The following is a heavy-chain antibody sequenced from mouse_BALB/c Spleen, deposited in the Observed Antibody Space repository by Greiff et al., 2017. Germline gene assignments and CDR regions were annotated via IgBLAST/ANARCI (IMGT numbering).Heavy chain of an antibody. Sequence: EVQLVESGGGLVKPGGSLKLSCAASGFAFSSYDMSWVRQTPEKRLEWVAYISSGGGSTYYPDTVKGRFTISRDNAKTTLYLQMSSLKSEDTAMYYCARPYYGSSYPFAYWGRGTLVTVSA. CDR2: ISSGGGST. J-gene: IGHJ3*01. CDR3: ARPYYGSSYPFAY. CDR1: GFAFSSYD. V-gene: IGHV5-12-1*01. D-gene: IGHD1-1*01.